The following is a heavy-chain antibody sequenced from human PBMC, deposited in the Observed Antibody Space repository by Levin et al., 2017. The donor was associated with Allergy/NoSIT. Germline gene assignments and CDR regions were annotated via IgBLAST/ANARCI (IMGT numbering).Heavy chain of an antibody. J-gene: IGHJ6*03. CDR1: GYTFTSYG. D-gene: IGHD3-10*01. CDR3: ARADYYGSGSYHQIWYYYMDV. Sequence: ASVKVSCKASGYTFTSYGISWVRQAPGQGLEWMGWISAYNGNTNYAQKLQGRVTMTTDTSTSTAYMELRSLRSDDTAVYYCARADYYGSGSYHQIWYYYMDVWGKGTTVTVSS. CDR2: ISAYNGNT. V-gene: IGHV1-18*01.